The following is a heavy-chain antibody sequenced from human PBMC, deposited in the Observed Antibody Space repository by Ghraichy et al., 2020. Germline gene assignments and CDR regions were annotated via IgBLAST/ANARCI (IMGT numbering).Heavy chain of an antibody. Sequence: GGSLRLSCAASGFTFSSFGMHWVRQAPGKGLEWMAFIRYDGSNKYYADSVKGRFTISRDNSKNTLYLQMNSLRAEDTAVYYCAKGSCDSSGYYCYFDYWGQGTLVTVSS. CDR1: GFTFSSFG. D-gene: IGHD3-22*01. V-gene: IGHV3-30*02. CDR2: IRYDGSNK. J-gene: IGHJ4*02. CDR3: AKGSCDSSGYYCYFDY.